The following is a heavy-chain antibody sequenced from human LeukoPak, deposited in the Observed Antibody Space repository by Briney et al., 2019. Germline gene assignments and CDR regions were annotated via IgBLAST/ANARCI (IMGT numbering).Heavy chain of an antibody. V-gene: IGHV1-46*01. D-gene: IGHD5-18*01. CDR3: ASSSRYSYGYGWFDP. CDR1: GYTFTSYY. CDR2: INPSGGST. J-gene: IGHJ5*02. Sequence: ASVKVSCKASGYTFTSYYMHWVRQAPGQGLEWMGIINPSGGSTSYAQKFQGRVTMTRDTSTSTVYMELSSLRSEDTAVYYCASSSRYSYGYGWFDPWGQGTLVTVSS.